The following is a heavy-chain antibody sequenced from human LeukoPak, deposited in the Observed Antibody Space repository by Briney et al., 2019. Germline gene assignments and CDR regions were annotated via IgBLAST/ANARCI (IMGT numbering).Heavy chain of an antibody. V-gene: IGHV3-30*18. CDR1: GFTFSTYG. D-gene: IGHD4-17*01. CDR2: ISFDEINI. J-gene: IGHJ6*02. CDR3: ANDDYGDYYYYYGMDV. Sequence: GGSLRLSCAASGFTFSTYGLHWVRQAPGKGLEWVAVISFDEINIYYADSVKGRFTISRDNSKNTLYLQMNSLRAEDTAVYYCANDDYGDYYYYYGMDVWGQGTTVTGS.